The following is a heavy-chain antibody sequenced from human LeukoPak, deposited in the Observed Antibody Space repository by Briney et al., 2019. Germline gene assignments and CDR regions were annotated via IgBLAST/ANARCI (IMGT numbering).Heavy chain of an antibody. CDR2: TYFRATWYN. J-gene: IGHJ6*03. Sequence: SQTLSLTCAMSGDSASSNSAAWNWIRHSASRGLEWLGRTYFRATWYNDYAVSVKSRITINPDTSKNQFSLQLNSVTPEDTAVYYCARDHGPAAHIDVWGKETTVTVSS. V-gene: IGHV6-1*01. D-gene: IGHD2-2*01. CDR3: ARDHGPAAHIDV. CDR1: GDSASSNSAA.